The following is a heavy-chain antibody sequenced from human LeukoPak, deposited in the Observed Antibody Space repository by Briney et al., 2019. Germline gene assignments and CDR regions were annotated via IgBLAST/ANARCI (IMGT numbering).Heavy chain of an antibody. CDR1: GFAFSDYY. Sequence: GGSLRLSCAASGFAFSDYYMSWIRQAPGKGLEWVSSISSSSSYIYYADSVKGRFTISRDNAKNSLYLQMNSLRAEDTAVYYCAGSSWYEGYFDYWGQGTLVTVSS. CDR2: ISSSSSYI. D-gene: IGHD6-13*01. J-gene: IGHJ4*02. CDR3: AGSSWYEGYFDY. V-gene: IGHV3-11*06.